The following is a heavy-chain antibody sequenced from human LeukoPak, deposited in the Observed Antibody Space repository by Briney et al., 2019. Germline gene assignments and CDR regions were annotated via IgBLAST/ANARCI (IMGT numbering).Heavy chain of an antibody. J-gene: IGHJ6*04. D-gene: IGHD3-10*02. V-gene: IGHV3-48*03. CDR1: GFTVSSNY. CDR2: ISSSGSTI. Sequence: QAGGSLRLSCAASGFTVSSNYMSWVRQAPGKGLEWVSYISSSGSTIYYVDSVKGRFTISRDNAKNSLYLQMNSLRAEDTAVYYCAELGITMIGGVWGKGTTVTISS. CDR3: AELGITMIGGV.